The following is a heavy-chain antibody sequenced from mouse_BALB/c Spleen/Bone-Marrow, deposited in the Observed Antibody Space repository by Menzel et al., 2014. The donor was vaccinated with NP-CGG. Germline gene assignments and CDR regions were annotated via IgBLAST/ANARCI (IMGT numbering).Heavy chain of an antibody. J-gene: IGHJ4*01. CDR3: AFIYYGYAMDY. Sequence: EVQLVESGAELVKPGASVKLSCTASGFNIKDTYMHWVKQRPEQGLEWIGRIDPANGNTKYDPKFQGKATITADTSSNTAYLQLSGLTSEDTAVYYCAFIYYGYAMDYWGQGTSVTVSS. V-gene: IGHV14-3*02. D-gene: IGHD2-1*01. CDR1: GFNIKDTY. CDR2: IDPANGNT.